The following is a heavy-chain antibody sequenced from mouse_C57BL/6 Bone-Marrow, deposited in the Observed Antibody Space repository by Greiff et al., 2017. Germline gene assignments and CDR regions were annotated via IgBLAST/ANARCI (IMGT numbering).Heavy chain of an antibody. V-gene: IGHV1-55*01. CDR1: GYTFTSYW. CDR2: IYPGSGST. Sequence: QVQLQQPGAELVKPGASVKMSCTASGYTFTSYWITWVKQRPGQGLEWIGDIYPGSGSTNYNEKFKSKATLTVDTSSSTAYMQLSSLTSGDSAVYYCARDCRLLRGGFAYWGQGTLVTVSA. J-gene: IGHJ3*01. CDR3: ARDCRLLRGGFAY. D-gene: IGHD1-1*01.